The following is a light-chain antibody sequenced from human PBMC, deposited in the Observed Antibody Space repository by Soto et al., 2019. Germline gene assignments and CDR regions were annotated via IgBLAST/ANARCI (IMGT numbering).Light chain of an antibody. Sequence: QSVLTQPPSVSGAPGQRVTISCTGSSSNIGAGYDVHWYQQLPGTAPKLLIYGNSNRPSGVPDRFSGSKSGTSASLAITGVLAEDEADYYCRSYDSSLSGWVFGGGTKLTVL. J-gene: IGLJ3*02. CDR2: GNS. CDR3: RSYDSSLSGWV. V-gene: IGLV1-40*01. CDR1: SSNIGAGYD.